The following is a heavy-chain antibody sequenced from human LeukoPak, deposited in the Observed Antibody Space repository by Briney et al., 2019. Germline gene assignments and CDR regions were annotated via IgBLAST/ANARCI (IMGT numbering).Heavy chain of an antibody. CDR3: AMGKLSFYYFDY. D-gene: IGHD3-16*02. CDR2: IYYSGST. CDR1: GGSISSYY. Sequence: SETLSLTCTVSGGSISSYYWSWIRQPPGKGLEWIGYIYYSGSTIYNPSLESRVTISVDTSKNQFSLKLTSVTAADTAVYYCAMGKLSFYYFDYWGQGTLVTVSS. V-gene: IGHV4-59*01. J-gene: IGHJ4*02.